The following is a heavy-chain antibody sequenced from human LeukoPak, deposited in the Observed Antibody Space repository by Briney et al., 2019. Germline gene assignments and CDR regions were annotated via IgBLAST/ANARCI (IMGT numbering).Heavy chain of an antibody. CDR3: VKRSCSSTSCPTDY. CDR1: GFTFTSYA. CDR2: ISAGGGST. Sequence: GGSLRLSCAAPGFTFTSYALSWVRQAPGKGLEWVSAISAGGGSTYDADSVKGRFTISRDNSKNTLYLQMNSLRAEDTAVYYCVKRSCSSTSCPTDYWGQGTLVSVSS. D-gene: IGHD2-2*01. J-gene: IGHJ4*02. V-gene: IGHV3-23*01.